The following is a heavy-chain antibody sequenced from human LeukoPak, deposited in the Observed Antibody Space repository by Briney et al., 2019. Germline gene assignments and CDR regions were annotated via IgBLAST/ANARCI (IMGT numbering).Heavy chain of an antibody. V-gene: IGHV4-34*01. CDR3: ARDRGDGYNWFDP. Sequence: SETLSLTCAVYGGSFSGYYWSWIRQPPGKGLEWIGEINHSGSTNYNPSLKSRVTISVDTSKNQFSLKLSSVTAADTAVYYCARDRGDGYNWFDPWGQGTLVTVSS. D-gene: IGHD5-24*01. CDR1: GGSFSGYY. CDR2: INHSGST. J-gene: IGHJ5*02.